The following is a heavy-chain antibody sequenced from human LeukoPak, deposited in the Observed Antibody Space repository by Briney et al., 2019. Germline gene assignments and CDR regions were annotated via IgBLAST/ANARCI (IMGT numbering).Heavy chain of an antibody. V-gene: IGHV1-18*01. J-gene: IGHJ1*01. CDR3: ARLGGVDSAEYFQH. CDR1: GYTFTIYA. D-gene: IGHD3-16*01. Sequence: ASVKVSCKASGYTFTIYAIHWVRQAPGQRLEWMGWISAYNGNTNYAQKLQGRVTMTTDTSTSTAYMELRSLRSDDTAVYYCARLGGVDSAEYFQHWGQGTLVTVSS. CDR2: ISAYNGNT.